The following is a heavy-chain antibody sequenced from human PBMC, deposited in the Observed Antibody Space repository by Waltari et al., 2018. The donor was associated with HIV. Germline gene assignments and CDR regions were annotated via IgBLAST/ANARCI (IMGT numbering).Heavy chain of an antibody. CDR3: ARPLRVVSAFDI. Sequence: QLQLQESGPGLVKPSETLSLPCTVAGGSISSSSYYWGWISQPPGKGLGWIGSIYYSGCTYYNPSLKSRVTISVDTSKNQFSLKLSSVTAADTAVYYCARPLRVVSAFDIWGQGTMVTVSS. D-gene: IGHD2-15*01. CDR2: IYYSGCT. J-gene: IGHJ3*02. V-gene: IGHV4-39*01. CDR1: GGSISSSSYY.